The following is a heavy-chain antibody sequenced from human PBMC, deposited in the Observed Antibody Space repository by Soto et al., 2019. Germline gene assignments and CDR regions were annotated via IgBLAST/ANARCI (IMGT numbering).Heavy chain of an antibody. Sequence: SETLSLTCTVSGGSISSYYWSWIRQPPGKGLEWIGYIYYSGSTNYNPSLKSRDTISVDTSKNQFSLKLSSVTAADTAVYYCARFDLDYSNYDWFDPWGQGTLVTVS. J-gene: IGHJ5*02. V-gene: IGHV4-59*01. CDR1: GGSISSYY. D-gene: IGHD4-4*01. CDR2: IYYSGST. CDR3: ARFDLDYSNYDWFDP.